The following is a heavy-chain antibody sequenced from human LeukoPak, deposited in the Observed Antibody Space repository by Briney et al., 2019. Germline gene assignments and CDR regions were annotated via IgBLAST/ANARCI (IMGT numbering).Heavy chain of an antibody. J-gene: IGHJ6*03. CDR2: INPNSGGT. CDR1: GYTFTGYY. CDR3: AREYYYYYYYMDV. V-gene: IGHV1-2*06. Sequence: ASVKASCKASGYTFTGYYMHWVRQAPGQGLEWMGRINPNSGGTNYAQKFQGRVTMTRDTSISTAYMELSRLRSDDTAVYYCAREYYYYYYYMDVWGKGTTVTVSS.